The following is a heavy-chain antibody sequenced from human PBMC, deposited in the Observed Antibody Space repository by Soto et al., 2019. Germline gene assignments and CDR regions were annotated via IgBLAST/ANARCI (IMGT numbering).Heavy chain of an antibody. D-gene: IGHD3-9*01. Sequence: SETLSLTCTVSGGSISSGGDYWSWIRQHPGKGLEWIGYIYYSGSTYYNPSLKSRVTISVDTSKNQFSLKLSSVTAADTAVYYCARTYYDILTGYDNWFDPWGQGTLVTVSS. V-gene: IGHV4-31*03. CDR2: IYYSGST. CDR1: GGSISSGGDY. CDR3: ARTYYDILTGYDNWFDP. J-gene: IGHJ5*02.